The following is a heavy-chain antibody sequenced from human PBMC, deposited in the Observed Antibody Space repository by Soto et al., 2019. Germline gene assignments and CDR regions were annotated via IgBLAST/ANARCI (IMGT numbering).Heavy chain of an antibody. CDR3: AASRWIQLWTADF. Sequence: HVHLVQSGAEVKKPGSSVKVSCKTSGGSFSKYSISWLRQAPGQGLEWMGGIIPISVTTHYAQRFQGRVTITADDLTTTSYMEVSSLKFEDTAVYYCAASRWIQLWTADFWGQGTRVTVSS. V-gene: IGHV1-69*01. CDR1: GGSFSKYS. CDR2: IIPISVTT. D-gene: IGHD5-18*01. J-gene: IGHJ4*02.